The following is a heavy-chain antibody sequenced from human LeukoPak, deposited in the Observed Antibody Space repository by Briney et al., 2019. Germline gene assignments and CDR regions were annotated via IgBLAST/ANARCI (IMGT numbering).Heavy chain of an antibody. CDR1: GYTFTSYG. CDR3: ARDRASIYDFWSGSMGYFDY. Sequence: GASVKVSCKASGYTFTSYGISWVRQAPGQGLEWMGGIIPIFGTANYAQKFQGRVTITTDESTSTAYMELSSLRSEDTAVYYCARDRASIYDFWSGSMGYFDYWGQGTLVTVSS. J-gene: IGHJ4*02. V-gene: IGHV1-69*05. CDR2: IIPIFGTA. D-gene: IGHD3-3*01.